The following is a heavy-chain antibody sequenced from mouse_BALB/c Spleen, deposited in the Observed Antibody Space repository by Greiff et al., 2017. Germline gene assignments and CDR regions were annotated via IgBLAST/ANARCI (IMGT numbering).Heavy chain of an antibody. CDR1: GYTFTDYA. J-gene: IGHJ4*01. Sequence: QVQLQQSGAELVRPGVSVKISCKGSGYTFTDYAMHWVKQSHAKSLEWIGVISTYYGDASYNQKFKGKATMTVDKSSSTAYMELARLTSEDSAIYYCARTGTEAMDYGGQGTSVTVSS. CDR3: ARTGTEAMDY. V-gene: IGHV1S137*01. CDR2: ISTYYGDA. D-gene: IGHD3-3*01.